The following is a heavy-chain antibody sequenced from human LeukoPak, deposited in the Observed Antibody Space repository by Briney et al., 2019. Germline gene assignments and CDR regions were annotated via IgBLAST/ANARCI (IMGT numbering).Heavy chain of an antibody. CDR1: GYTFTSYY. CDR2: INPSGGST. Sequence: GASVKVSCKASGYTFTSYYMHWVRQAPGQGLEWVGIINPSGGSTSYAQKFQGRVTMTEDTSTDTAYMELSSLRSEDTAVYYCVSQVRGVTEYFQHWGQGTLVTVSS. V-gene: IGHV1-46*01. CDR3: VSQVRGVTEYFQH. J-gene: IGHJ1*01. D-gene: IGHD3-10*01.